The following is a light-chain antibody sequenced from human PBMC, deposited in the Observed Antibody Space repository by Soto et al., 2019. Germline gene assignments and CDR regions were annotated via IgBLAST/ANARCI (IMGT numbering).Light chain of an antibody. CDR2: GAS. J-gene: IGKJ1*01. CDR1: QSISRY. V-gene: IGKV1-39*01. Sequence: DIQMTQSPFSLSASVGDRVTITCRASQSISRYLSWYKQKAGKAPQLLIYGASNLQSGVPPTFCGSGSGTAFTLTIPRLQPDDFATYSCHQSYDTLWTFGQGT. CDR3: HQSYDTLWT.